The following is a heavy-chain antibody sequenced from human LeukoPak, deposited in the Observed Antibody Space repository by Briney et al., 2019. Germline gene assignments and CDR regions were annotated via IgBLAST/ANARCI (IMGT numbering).Heavy chain of an antibody. CDR2: INHSGST. CDR3: ARGAPYCSGISCYAQFDS. Sequence: SETLSPTCAVYGGSFSGYYWSWIRQPPGKGLEWIGEINHSGSTNYNPSLKSRVTISVDTSKNQFSLRLSSVTAADTAVYYCARGAPYCSGISCYAQFDSWGQGTLVTVSS. D-gene: IGHD2-2*01. CDR1: GGSFSGYY. V-gene: IGHV4-34*01. J-gene: IGHJ4*02.